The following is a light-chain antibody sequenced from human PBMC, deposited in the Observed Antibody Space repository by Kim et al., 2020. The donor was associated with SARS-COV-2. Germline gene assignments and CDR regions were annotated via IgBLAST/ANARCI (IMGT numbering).Light chain of an antibody. V-gene: IGLV2-11*01. CDR3: CSYAGSYTLL. J-gene: IGLJ2*01. Sequence: QSALTQPRSVSGSPGQSVTISCTGTSSDVGGYNYVSWYQQHPGKAPKLMIYDVTKRPSRVPDRFSGSKSGNTASLTISGLQAEEEADYYCCSYAGSYTLLFGGGTQLTVL. CDR2: DVT. CDR1: SSDVGGYNY.